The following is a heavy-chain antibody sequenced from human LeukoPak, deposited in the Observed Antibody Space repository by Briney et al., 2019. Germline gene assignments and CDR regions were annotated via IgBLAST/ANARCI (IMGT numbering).Heavy chain of an antibody. D-gene: IGHD5-12*01. CDR1: GFTFDDYG. CDR3: AMRYETDAFDI. J-gene: IGHJ3*02. CDR2: INWNGGST. V-gene: IGHV3-20*04. Sequence: PGGSLRLSCAASGFTFDDYGMSWVRQAPGKGLEWVSGINWNGGSTGYADSVKGRFTISRDDAKNSLYLQMNSLRAEDMALYYCAMRYETDAFDIWGQGTMVTVSS.